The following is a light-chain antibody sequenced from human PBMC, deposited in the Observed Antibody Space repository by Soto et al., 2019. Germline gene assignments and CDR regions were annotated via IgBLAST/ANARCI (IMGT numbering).Light chain of an antibody. V-gene: IGKV3-15*01. J-gene: IGKJ1*01. CDR2: GAS. CDR3: HQYNNWPLWT. CDR1: QSVSSN. Sequence: EIVMTQSPVTLSVSPGERATLSGRASQSVSSNLAWYQQKPGQAPRLLIYGASTRATDIPARFGGSGSGTEFTLSISSLQSEDFAIYYCHQYNNWPLWTFCQGTK.